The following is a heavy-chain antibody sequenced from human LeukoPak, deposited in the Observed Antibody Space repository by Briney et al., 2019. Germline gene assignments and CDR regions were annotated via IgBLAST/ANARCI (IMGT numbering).Heavy chain of an antibody. V-gene: IGHV4-39*01. J-gene: IGHJ4*02. Sequence: SETLSLTCTVSGGSISSSSYYWGWIRQPPGTGLEWIGSIYYSGSTYYNPSLKSRVTISVDTSKNQFSLKLSSVTAADTAVYYCASPGVGAVTGTGLFFDYWGQGTLVTVSS. CDR2: IYYSGST. CDR1: GGSISSSSYY. CDR3: ASPGVGAVTGTGLFFDY. D-gene: IGHD6-19*01.